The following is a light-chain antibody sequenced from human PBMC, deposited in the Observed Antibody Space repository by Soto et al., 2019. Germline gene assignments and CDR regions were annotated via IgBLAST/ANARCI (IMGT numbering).Light chain of an antibody. CDR1: QNINSY. CDR3: QQTYSTPWT. Sequence: DIQMTQSPSSLSASVGDSVTITCRASQNINSYLNWYQQRPGKAPKLLIHDASILQSGVPSRFSGSGSGTEFALTINSLQPEDIATIYCQQTYSTPWTFGHGTKVEIK. J-gene: IGKJ1*01. V-gene: IGKV1-39*01. CDR2: DAS.